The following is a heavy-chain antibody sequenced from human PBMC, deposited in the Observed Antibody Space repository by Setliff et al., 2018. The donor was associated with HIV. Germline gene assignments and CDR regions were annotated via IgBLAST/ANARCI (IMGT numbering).Heavy chain of an antibody. D-gene: IGHD3-22*01. J-gene: IGHJ4*02. V-gene: IGHV5-51*01. CDR1: GYRFTSYW. CDR3: ARSAYDSSGLPY. Sequence: PGESLKISCKGFGYRFTSYWIGWARHMPGKGLEWMGIIYPSDSDTRYSPSFQGQVTISADKSISIAYLQWNSLKASDTAIYYCARSAYDSSGLPYWGQGTLVTVSS. CDR2: IYPSDSDT.